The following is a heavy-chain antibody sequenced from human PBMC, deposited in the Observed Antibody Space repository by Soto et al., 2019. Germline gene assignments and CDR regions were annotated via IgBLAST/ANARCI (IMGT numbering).Heavy chain of an antibody. Sequence: GGSLRLSCAASGFTFSSYSMNWVRQAPGKGLEWVSSISSSSSYIYYADSVKGRFTISRDNAKNSLYLQMNSLRAEDTAVYYCAREGPIVVVPAAWHPNWFDPWGQGTLVTVSS. CDR2: ISSSSSYI. CDR3: AREGPIVVVPAAWHPNWFDP. V-gene: IGHV3-21*01. CDR1: GFTFSSYS. J-gene: IGHJ5*02. D-gene: IGHD2-2*01.